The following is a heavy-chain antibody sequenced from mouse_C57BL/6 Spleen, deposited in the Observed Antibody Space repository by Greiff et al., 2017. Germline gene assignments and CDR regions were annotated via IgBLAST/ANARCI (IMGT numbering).Heavy chain of an antibody. CDR1: GYTFTGYW. V-gene: IGHV1-9*01. J-gene: IGHJ4*01. D-gene: IGHD1-1*01. CDR2: ILPGSGST. CDR3: GITTVVASDAMDY. Sequence: QVQLPPSGAELMKPGASVKLSFKATGYTFTGYWIEWVKQRPGHGLEWIGEILPGSGSTNYNEKFKGKATFTADTSSNTAYMQLSSLTTEDSAIYYCGITTVVASDAMDYWGQGTSVTVSS.